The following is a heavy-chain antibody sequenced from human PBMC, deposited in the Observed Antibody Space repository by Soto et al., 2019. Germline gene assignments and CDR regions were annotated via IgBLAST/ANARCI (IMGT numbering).Heavy chain of an antibody. CDR2: ISAYNGNT. CDR3: ARGQRFGETGAGAPLYGMDV. V-gene: IGHV1-18*01. Sequence: QVQLVQSGAEVKKPGASVKVSCKASGYTFTSYGISWVRQAPGQGLEWMGWISAYNGNTNYGQKLQGRVTMTTDTSTSTAYMELRSLRSDATAVYYCARGQRFGETGAGAPLYGMDVWGQGTTVTVSS. J-gene: IGHJ6*02. CDR1: GYTFTSYG. D-gene: IGHD3-10*01.